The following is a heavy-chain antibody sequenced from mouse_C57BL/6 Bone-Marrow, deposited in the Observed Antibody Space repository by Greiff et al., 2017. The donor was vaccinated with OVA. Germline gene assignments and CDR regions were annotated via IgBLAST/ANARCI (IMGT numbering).Heavy chain of an antibody. D-gene: IGHD1-1*01. Sequence: QVQLQQPGAELVKPGASVKMSCKASGYTFTSYWITWVKQRPGQGLEWIGDIYPGSGSTNYNEKFKSKATLTVDTSSSTAYMQLSSLTSEDSAVYYCARDYYGSSTFAYWGQGTLVTVSA. J-gene: IGHJ3*01. CDR1: GYTFTSYW. CDR2: IYPGSGST. CDR3: ARDYYGSSTFAY. V-gene: IGHV1-55*01.